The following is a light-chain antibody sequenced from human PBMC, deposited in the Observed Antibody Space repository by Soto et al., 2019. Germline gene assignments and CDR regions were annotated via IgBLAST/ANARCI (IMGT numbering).Light chain of an antibody. V-gene: IGKV3-20*01. J-gene: IGKJ2*01. CDR2: GSS. CDR1: QSVSNNY. CDR3: QQYGSSPPYT. Sequence: EVILTQSPGTLSLSPGDRATLSCRASQSVSNNYLAWYQQKPGQAPRLLIFGSSDRATGIPDRFSGSGSGTDFTLTIGRLEPEDFAVYYCQQYGSSPPYTFGKGTKLEIK.